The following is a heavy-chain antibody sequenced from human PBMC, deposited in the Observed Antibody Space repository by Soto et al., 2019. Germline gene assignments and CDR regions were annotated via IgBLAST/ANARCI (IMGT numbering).Heavy chain of an antibody. V-gene: IGHV4-39*01. Sequence: QLQLQESGPGLVKPSETLSLTCTVSGGSISSSSYYWGWIRQPPGKGLEWIGSIYYSGSTYYNPSLKSRVTISVDTSKNQFSLKLSSVTAADTAVYYCARRLWELPGLFNYWGQGTLVTVSS. CDR1: GGSISSSSYY. D-gene: IGHD1-26*01. CDR3: ARRLWELPGLFNY. CDR2: IYYSGST. J-gene: IGHJ4*02.